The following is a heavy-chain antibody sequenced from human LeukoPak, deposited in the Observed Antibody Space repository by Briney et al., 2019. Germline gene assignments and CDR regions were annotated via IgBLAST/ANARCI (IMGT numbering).Heavy chain of an antibody. D-gene: IGHD3-10*01. J-gene: IGHJ4*02. CDR1: LGTFSSYA. Sequence: SSVTVSFKASLGTFSSYAISGVRQAPGQGLEWMGRIIPILGIANYAQKFQGRVTITADKSTSTAYMEMSSLRSEDTAVYYCARFRYYGSGSYSELYYFDYWGQGTLVTVSS. V-gene: IGHV1-69*04. CDR2: IIPILGIA. CDR3: ARFRYYGSGSYSELYYFDY.